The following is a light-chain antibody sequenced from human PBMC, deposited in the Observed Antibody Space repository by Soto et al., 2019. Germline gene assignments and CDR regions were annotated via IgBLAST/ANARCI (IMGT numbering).Light chain of an antibody. CDR1: QSVSSSY. CDR2: GAS. J-gene: IGKJ2*01. CDR3: QQYGSSSPGLYT. V-gene: IGKV3-20*01. Sequence: EIVLTQSPGTLSLSPGERATLSCRASQSVSSSYLAWYQQKPGQAPRLLIYGASSRATGIPDRFSVSGSGTDFNLTIRRVEPEAFAVYYCQQYGSSSPGLYTFGQGTNLEIK.